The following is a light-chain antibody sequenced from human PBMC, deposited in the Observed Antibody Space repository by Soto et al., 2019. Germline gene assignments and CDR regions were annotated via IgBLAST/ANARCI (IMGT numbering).Light chain of an antibody. Sequence: QSVLTQPASVSGSPGQSITISCTGTSSDIGTYNLVSWYQHYPGKAPKLMIYEGIKRPSGVPDRFSGSKSGNTASLTISGLQAEDEADYYCCSYVGSYTYVFGTGTKVTVL. J-gene: IGLJ1*01. CDR1: SSDIGTYNL. CDR2: EGI. V-gene: IGLV2-23*01. CDR3: CSYVGSYTYV.